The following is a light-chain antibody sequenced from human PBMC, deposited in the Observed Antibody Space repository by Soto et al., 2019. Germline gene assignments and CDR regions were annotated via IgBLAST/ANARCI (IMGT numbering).Light chain of an antibody. Sequence: SVMTRSPDSLPVTLGERATINCKSSQSVLYSSNNKNYLAWYQQKPGQPPKLLIYWASTRESGVPDRFSGSGSGTDFTLTISSLQAEDVAVYYCQQYYSTPLTFGGGTKVDIK. J-gene: IGKJ4*01. CDR3: QQYYSTPLT. CDR2: WAS. V-gene: IGKV4-1*01. CDR1: QSVLYSSNNKNY.